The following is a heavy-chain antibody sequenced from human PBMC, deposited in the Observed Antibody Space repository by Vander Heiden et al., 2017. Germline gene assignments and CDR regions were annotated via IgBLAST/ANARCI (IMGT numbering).Heavy chain of an antibody. Sequence: EVQLVESGGGLIQPGGSLRLSCAAAGFTASSTYRTWVRQAPGKGLEWVSVLYSSGTTYYADSMEGRFIISRDNSKNTLYLQMNSLRAEDTAVYYCAKTAGSDSSGYYYDFWGQGTLVTVSS. CDR2: LYSSGTT. CDR3: AKTAGSDSSGYYYDF. V-gene: IGHV3-53*01. CDR1: GFTASSTY. D-gene: IGHD3-22*01. J-gene: IGHJ4*02.